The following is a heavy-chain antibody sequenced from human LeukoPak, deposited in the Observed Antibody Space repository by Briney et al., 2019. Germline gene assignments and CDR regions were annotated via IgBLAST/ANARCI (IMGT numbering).Heavy chain of an antibody. J-gene: IGHJ4*02. CDR3: ARGSTYYYGSGSSTEYDY. Sequence: PSETLSLTCAVSGGSISSSNWWSWVHQPPGKGLEWIGEIYHSGSTNYNPSLKSRVTISVDKSKNQFSLKLSSVTAADTAVYYCARGSTYYYGSGSSTEYDYWGQGTLVTVSS. CDR2: IYHSGST. D-gene: IGHD3-10*01. V-gene: IGHV4-4*02. CDR1: GGSISSSNW.